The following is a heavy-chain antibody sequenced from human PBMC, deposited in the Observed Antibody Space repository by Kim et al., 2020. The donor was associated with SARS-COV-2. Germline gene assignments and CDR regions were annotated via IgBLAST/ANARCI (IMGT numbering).Heavy chain of an antibody. Sequence: GGSLRLSCAASGFTFSSYAMSWVRQAPGKGLEWVSAISGSGGSTYYADSVKGRFTISRDNSKNTLYLQMNSLRAEDTAVYYCAKVQGRHYCSGGSCYRAYFDYWGQGTLVTVSS. CDR3: AKVQGRHYCSGGSCYRAYFDY. J-gene: IGHJ4*02. D-gene: IGHD2-15*01. CDR1: GFTFSSYA. CDR2: ISGSGGST. V-gene: IGHV3-23*01.